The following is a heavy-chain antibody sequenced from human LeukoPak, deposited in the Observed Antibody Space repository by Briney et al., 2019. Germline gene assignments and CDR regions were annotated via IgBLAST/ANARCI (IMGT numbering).Heavy chain of an antibody. D-gene: IGHD6-19*01. Sequence: SETLSLTCTVSGGSISTSYWSWIRQPPGKGLEWIGYIYYSGSTNYNPSLKSRVTISVDTSKNQFSLKLSSVTAADTAVYYCAGTRYSSGWYHFDYWGQGTLVTVSS. J-gene: IGHJ4*02. CDR2: IYYSGST. V-gene: IGHV4-59*01. CDR1: GGSISTSY. CDR3: AGTRYSSGWYHFDY.